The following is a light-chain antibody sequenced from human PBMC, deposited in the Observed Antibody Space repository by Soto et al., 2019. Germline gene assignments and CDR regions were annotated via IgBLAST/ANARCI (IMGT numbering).Light chain of an antibody. V-gene: IGLV2-8*01. CDR3: SSYAGRDTFV. CDR2: EVN. J-gene: IGLJ1*01. Sequence: QSVLTQPPSASGSPGQSVTFSCTGTSSDVGGYNYVSWYQHLPGKAPKLIIYEVNRRPSGVPDRFSGSKSGNTASLTVSGLQAEDEADYYCSSYAGRDTFVFGTGTKLTVL. CDR1: SSDVGGYNY.